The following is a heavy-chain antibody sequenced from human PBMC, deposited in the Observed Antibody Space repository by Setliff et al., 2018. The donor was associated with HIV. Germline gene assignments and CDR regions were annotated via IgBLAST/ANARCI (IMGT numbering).Heavy chain of an antibody. J-gene: IGHJ3*02. V-gene: IGHV1-46*01. D-gene: IGHD3-22*01. CDR2: INPRGGST. Sequence: GASVKVSCKASGYTFTNYYMHWVRQAPGQGLEWTGMINPRGGSTNYAQMFQGRVTMTRDTSTSTVYMELSSLRSEDTAVYYCARVWSPGGYSHAFDIWGQGTMVTVSS. CDR1: GYTFTNYY. CDR3: ARVWSPGGYSHAFDI.